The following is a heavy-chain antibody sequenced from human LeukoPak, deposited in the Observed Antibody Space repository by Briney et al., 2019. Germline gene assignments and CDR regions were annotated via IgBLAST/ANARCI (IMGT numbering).Heavy chain of an antibody. CDR1: GGSISSSSYY. CDR2: IYYSGST. J-gene: IGHJ3*02. Sequence: SETLSLTCTVSGGSISSSSYYWGWIRQPPGKGLEWIGSIYYSGSTYYNPSLKSRVTISVDTSKNQFSLKLSSVTAADTAVYYCARPYYDSSGYHDAFDIWGQGTMVTVSS. V-gene: IGHV4-39*07. D-gene: IGHD3-22*01. CDR3: ARPYYDSSGYHDAFDI.